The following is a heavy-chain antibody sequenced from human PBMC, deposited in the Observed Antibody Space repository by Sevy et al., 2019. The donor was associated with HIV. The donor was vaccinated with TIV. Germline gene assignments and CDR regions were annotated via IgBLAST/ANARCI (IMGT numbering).Heavy chain of an antibody. CDR3: ARAVYAIAVPAARLPGYYGMDV. CDR1: GYTFSAYH. Sequence: ASVKVSCKASGYTFSAYHMHWVRQAPGQGLEWMGWINPNSGGTNFAQRFQGRVTVTWDASVSTAHMELGRLRSDDTAVYYCARAVYAIAVPAARLPGYYGMDVWGQGTTVTVSS. V-gene: IGHV1-2*02. CDR2: INPNSGGT. D-gene: IGHD2-2*01. J-gene: IGHJ6*02.